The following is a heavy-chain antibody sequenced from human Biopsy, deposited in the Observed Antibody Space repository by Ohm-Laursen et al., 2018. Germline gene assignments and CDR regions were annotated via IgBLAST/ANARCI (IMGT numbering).Heavy chain of an antibody. J-gene: IGHJ4*02. V-gene: IGHV3-30*03. Sequence: SLRLSCTATGFSFSSYGMHWVRQAPGKGLEWVAVISDDGRNKYYIDSVRGRFTISRDNSKNSLYLQMNSLRAEDTAVYYCVRGRTGGWGQGTLVTVSS. CDR2: ISDDGRNK. CDR1: GFSFSSYG. D-gene: IGHD1/OR15-1a*01. CDR3: VRGRTGG.